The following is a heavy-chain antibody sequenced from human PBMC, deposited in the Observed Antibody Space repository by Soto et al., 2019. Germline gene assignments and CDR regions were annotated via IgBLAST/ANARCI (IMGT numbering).Heavy chain of an antibody. J-gene: IGHJ1*01. CDR2: ISYDGSNK. CDR3: AKVGGYDFWSGYYRYFQH. CDR1: GFTFSSYA. V-gene: IGHV3-30-3*01. D-gene: IGHD3-3*01. Sequence: GGSLRLSCAASGFTFSSYAMHWVHQAPGKGLEWVAVISYDGSNKYYADSVKGRFTISRDNSKNTLYLQMNSLRAEDTAVYYFAKVGGYDFWSGYYRYFQHWGQGTLVTVSS.